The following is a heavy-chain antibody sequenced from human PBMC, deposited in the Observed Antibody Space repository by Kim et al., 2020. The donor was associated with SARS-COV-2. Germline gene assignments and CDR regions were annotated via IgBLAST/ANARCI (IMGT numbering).Heavy chain of an antibody. Sequence: GGSLRLSCAASGFTFSSYSMNWVRQAPGKGLEWVSSISSCSSYIYYADSVKGRFTISRDNAKNSLYLQMNSLRVEDTAVYYCSKSMVASVAGTFDYWGQGTLVTVSS. J-gene: IGHJ4*02. V-gene: IGHV3-21*01. D-gene: IGHD6-19*01. CDR2: ISSCSSYI. CDR3: SKSMVASVAGTFDY. CDR1: GFTFSSYS.